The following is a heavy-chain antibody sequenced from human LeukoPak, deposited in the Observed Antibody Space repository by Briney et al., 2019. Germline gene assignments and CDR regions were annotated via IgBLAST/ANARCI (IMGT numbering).Heavy chain of an antibody. CDR1: GFTFSSYA. V-gene: IGHV3-23*01. Sequence: GGSLRLSCAASGFTFSSYAMSWVRQAPGKGLEWVSAISGSGGSTYYADSVKGRFTISRDNAKNSLYLQMNSLRAEDTAVYYCARGKSYGSGSYYPTNYFDYWGQGTLVTVSS. CDR3: ARGKSYGSGSYYPTNYFDY. CDR2: ISGSGGST. J-gene: IGHJ4*02. D-gene: IGHD3-10*01.